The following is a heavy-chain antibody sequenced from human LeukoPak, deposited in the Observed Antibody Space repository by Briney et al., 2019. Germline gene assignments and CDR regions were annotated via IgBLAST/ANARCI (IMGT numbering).Heavy chain of an antibody. CDR3: ARGTASTFYGSGSYLYGMDV. CDR2: ISSSGSTI. Sequence: GGSLRLSCAASGFTFSSYEMNWVRQAPGKGLEWVSYISSSGSTIYYADSVKGRFTISRYNAKNSLYLQMNSLRAEDTAVYYCARGTASTFYGSGSYLYGMDVWGKGTTVTVSS. D-gene: IGHD3-10*01. CDR1: GFTFSSYE. V-gene: IGHV3-48*03. J-gene: IGHJ6*04.